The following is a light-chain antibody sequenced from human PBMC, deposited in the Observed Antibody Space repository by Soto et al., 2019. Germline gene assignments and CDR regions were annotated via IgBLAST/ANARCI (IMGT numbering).Light chain of an antibody. V-gene: IGKV3-15*01. CDR3: QQSNDWWT. CDR1: QSVSNN. J-gene: IGKJ1*01. Sequence: EIVRTQSPATLSVSPGERATLSCRASQSVSNNLAWYQQKPGQAPRLLIYGASTRATGIPARFSGSGSGTEFTLTISSLQSEDFAVYYCQQSNDWWTFGQGTKVDIK. CDR2: GAS.